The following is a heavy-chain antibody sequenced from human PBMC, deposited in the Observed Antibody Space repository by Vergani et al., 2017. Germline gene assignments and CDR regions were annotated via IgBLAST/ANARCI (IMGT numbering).Heavy chain of an antibody. CDR2: ISGSGSTI. CDR1: GFTFSSYS. D-gene: IGHD2-15*01. Sequence: EVQVVESGGGLVQPGGSLRLSCAASGFTFSSYSMNWVRQAPGKGLEWVSYISGSGSTIYYAHSVKGRFTIARDNAKNSLYLQMNSQRDEDTAVYYWARDPPQYCSGGSCYLDYLGQGTLVTVSS. V-gene: IGHV3-48*02. J-gene: IGHJ4*02. CDR3: ARDPPQYCSGGSCYLDY.